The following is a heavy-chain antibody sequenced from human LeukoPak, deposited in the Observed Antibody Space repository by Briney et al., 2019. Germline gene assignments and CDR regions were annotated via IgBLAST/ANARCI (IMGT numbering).Heavy chain of an antibody. CDR1: GGSISSSSYY. CDR3: ARWQCIGGGFDP. J-gene: IGHJ5*02. Sequence: SETLSLTCTVSGGSISSSSYYWGWIRQPPGKGLEWIGSIYYGGSTYYNPSLKSRVTISVDTSKNQFSLKLSSVTAADTAVYYCARWQCIGGGFDPWGQGTLVTVSS. D-gene: IGHD1-26*01. CDR2: IYYGGST. V-gene: IGHV4-39*01.